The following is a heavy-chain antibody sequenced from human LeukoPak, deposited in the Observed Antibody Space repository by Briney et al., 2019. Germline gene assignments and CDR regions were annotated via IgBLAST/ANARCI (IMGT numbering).Heavy chain of an antibody. V-gene: IGHV3-23*01. J-gene: IGHJ4*02. CDR3: ARDVGDCGGDCYSDY. CDR2: ISGSGGST. CDR1: GFTFSSYG. Sequence: PGGSLRLSCAASGFTFSSYGMTWVRQAPGKGLEWVSAISGSGGSTYYADSVKGRFTISRDNSKNTLYLQMNSLRAEDTAVYYCARDVGDCGGDCYSDYWGQGTLVTVSS. D-gene: IGHD2-21*02.